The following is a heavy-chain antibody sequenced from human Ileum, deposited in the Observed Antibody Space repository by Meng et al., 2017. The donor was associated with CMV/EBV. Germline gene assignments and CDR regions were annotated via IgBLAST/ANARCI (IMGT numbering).Heavy chain of an antibody. V-gene: IGHV4-39*07. J-gene: IGHJ5*02. Sequence: SISSSSYYWGWIRQPPGKGLEWIGSIYYSGSTYYNPPLKSRVTISVDTSKNQFSLKLSSVTAADTAVYYCARVPIVVVVAASHWFDPWGQGTLVTVSS. D-gene: IGHD2-15*01. CDR2: IYYSGST. CDR1: SISSSSYY. CDR3: ARVPIVVVVAASHWFDP.